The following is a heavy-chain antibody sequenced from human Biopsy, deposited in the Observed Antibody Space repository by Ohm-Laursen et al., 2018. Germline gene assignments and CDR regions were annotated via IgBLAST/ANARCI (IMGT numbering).Heavy chain of an antibody. V-gene: IGHV4-31*01. D-gene: IGHD3-16*02. CDR3: TRVRTFGGVIGVYYFDS. CDR2: IYDNGDT. Sequence: TLSLTCSVSGGSINSGGHFWGWVRQSPGKGLEWIGYIYDNGDTYYNPSLMSLVSISADTSKNQVSLRLNSVTAADTAVYYCTRVRTFGGVIGVYYFDSWGQGILVTVSS. J-gene: IGHJ4*02. CDR1: GGSINSGGHF.